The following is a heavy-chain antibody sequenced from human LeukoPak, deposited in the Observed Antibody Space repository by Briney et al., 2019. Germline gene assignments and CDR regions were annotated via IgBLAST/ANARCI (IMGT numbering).Heavy chain of an antibody. J-gene: IGHJ4*02. D-gene: IGHD6-19*01. CDR2: ISGSGGST. CDR1: GFTFSSYA. V-gene: IGHV3-23*01. Sequence: GGSLRLSCAASGFTFSSYAMSWVRQAPGKGLEWVSAISGSGGSTYYADSVKGRFTISRDNSKNTLYLQMNSLRAEDTAVYYCATLEGIAVAGPPDYWGQGTLVTVSS. CDR3: ATLEGIAVAGPPDY.